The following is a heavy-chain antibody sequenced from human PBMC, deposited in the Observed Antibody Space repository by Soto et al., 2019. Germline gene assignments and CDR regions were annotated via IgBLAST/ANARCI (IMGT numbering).Heavy chain of an antibody. J-gene: IGHJ5*02. V-gene: IGHV4-4*07. CDR2: IYSSGST. D-gene: IGHD3-3*01. Sequence: PSETLSLTCTVSGGAISGYYWTWIRQPAGKGLEWIGRIYSSGSTKYNPSLKSRVTMSLDTSKNQFSLRLSSVTAADTAAYYCARGQRFSDWFDPWGQGTLVTVSS. CDR3: ARGQRFSDWFDP. CDR1: GGAISGYY.